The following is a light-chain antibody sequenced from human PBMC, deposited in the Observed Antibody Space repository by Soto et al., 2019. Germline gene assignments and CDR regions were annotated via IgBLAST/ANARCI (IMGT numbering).Light chain of an antibody. CDR2: DVS. J-gene: IGLJ1*01. V-gene: IGLV2-11*01. CDR3: CSYAGTYIPYV. Sequence: QSALTQPRSVSGSPGQSVTISCAGTSSDVGGYTFVSWYQQHPGRAPKLIISDVSKRPSGVPDRFSGSRSGNTASLTISGLQAEDEADYYCCSYAGTYIPYVFGTGTKVTVL. CDR1: SSDVGGYTF.